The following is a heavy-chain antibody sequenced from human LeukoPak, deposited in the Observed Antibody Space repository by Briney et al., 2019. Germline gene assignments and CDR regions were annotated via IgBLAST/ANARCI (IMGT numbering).Heavy chain of an antibody. D-gene: IGHD1-26*01. Sequence: ASVKVSCTASGYTFSSYGVSWVRQAPGQGLEWMGWISAYNGNTNYAQKFQGRVTMTTDTSTSTAYMELRSLRSDDTAVYYCARGPHGVGAKHPEYWGQGSLVTVSS. CDR2: ISAYNGNT. CDR3: ARGPHGVGAKHPEY. J-gene: IGHJ4*02. V-gene: IGHV1-18*01. CDR1: GYTFSSYG.